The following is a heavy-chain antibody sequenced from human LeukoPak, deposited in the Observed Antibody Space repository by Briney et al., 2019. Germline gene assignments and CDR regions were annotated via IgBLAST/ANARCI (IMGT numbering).Heavy chain of an antibody. CDR1: GYTFTSYD. V-gene: IGHV1-8*03. Sequence: GASVKVSCKASGYTFTSYDINWVRQATGQGLERMGWMNPNSGNTGYAQKFQGRVTITRNTSISTAYMELSSLRSEDTAVYYCATFDYGDYGFDYWGQGTLVTVSS. CDR3: ATFDYGDYGFDY. CDR2: MNPNSGNT. J-gene: IGHJ4*02. D-gene: IGHD4-17*01.